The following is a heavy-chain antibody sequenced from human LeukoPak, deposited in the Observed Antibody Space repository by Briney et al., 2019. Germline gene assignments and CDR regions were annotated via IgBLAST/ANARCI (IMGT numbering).Heavy chain of an antibody. CDR1: GGSISSSSYY. CDR2: IYYSGST. V-gene: IGHV4-39*01. Sequence: PSETLSLTCTVSGGSISSSSYYWGWIRQPPGKGLEWIGSIYYSGSTYYNPSLKSRVTISVDTSKNQFSLKLSPVTAADTAVYYCARHDNWNGFFWGQGTLVTVSS. J-gene: IGHJ4*02. CDR3: ARHDNWNGFF. D-gene: IGHD1-20*01.